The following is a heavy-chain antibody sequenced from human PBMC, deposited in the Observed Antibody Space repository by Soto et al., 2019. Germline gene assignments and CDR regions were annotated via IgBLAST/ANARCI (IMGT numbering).Heavy chain of an antibody. CDR2: IYYSGST. V-gene: IGHV4-31*03. D-gene: IGHD3-10*01. J-gene: IGHJ4*02. Sequence: SETLSLTCTVSGGSISSGGYYWSWIRQHPGKGLEWIGYIYYSGSTYYNPSLKSRVTISVDTSKNQFSLKLTSVTAADTAVYFCATESGSTYGYFDYWGQGTQVTVSS. CDR3: ATESGSTYGYFDY. CDR1: GGSISSGGYY.